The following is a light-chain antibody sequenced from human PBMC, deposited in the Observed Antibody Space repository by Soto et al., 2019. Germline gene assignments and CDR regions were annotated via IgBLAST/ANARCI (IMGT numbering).Light chain of an antibody. CDR1: QGISTY. CDR3: QQLYSSPLT. Sequence: DIQLTQSPSFLSASVGDRVTITCRASQGISTYLAWYQQNPGKAPKLLIYAASTLQSGVPSRFSGSGSGTEFTLTISSLQPEDFATYYCQQLYSSPLTVGGGTKVDIK. V-gene: IGKV1-9*01. CDR2: AAS. J-gene: IGKJ4*01.